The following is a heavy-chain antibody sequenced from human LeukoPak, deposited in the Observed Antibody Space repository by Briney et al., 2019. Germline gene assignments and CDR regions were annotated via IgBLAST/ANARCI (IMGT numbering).Heavy chain of an antibody. V-gene: IGHV3-30-3*01. Sequence: PGRSLRLSCATSGFTFSRYAMHWVRQAPGKGLEWVALISYDANIGSNKYYADSVKGRFTTSRDNSKNTLYLQMNSLRAEDTAVYYCARDGGYDFWSGYYQDYWGQGTLVTVSS. J-gene: IGHJ4*02. CDR1: GFTFSRYA. D-gene: IGHD3-3*01. CDR3: ARDGGYDFWSGYYQDY. CDR2: ISYDANIGSNK.